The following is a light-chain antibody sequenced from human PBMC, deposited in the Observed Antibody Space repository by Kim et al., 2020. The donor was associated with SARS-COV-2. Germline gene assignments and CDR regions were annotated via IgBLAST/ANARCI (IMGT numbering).Light chain of an antibody. CDR3: HHYGSTSYT. CDR1: QSVYSTY. CDR2: GAS. Sequence: EIVLTQSPGTLSLSPGERATLSCRASQSVYSTYLAWYQRKPGQSPRLLIYGASSRATGIPDRFSGSGSGTDFTLTISRLEPEDFGVFYCHHYGSTSYTFGQGTKLEI. V-gene: IGKV3-20*01. J-gene: IGKJ2*01.